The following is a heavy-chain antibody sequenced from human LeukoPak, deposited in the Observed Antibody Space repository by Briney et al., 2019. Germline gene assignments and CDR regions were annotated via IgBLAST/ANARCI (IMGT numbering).Heavy chain of an antibody. CDR3: ATNYDDSREAFDV. CDR1: GFTFSSYA. D-gene: IGHD3-3*01. Sequence: PGRSLRLSCAASGFTFSSYAMHWVRQAPGKGLEWVAVISYDGSNKYYADSVTGRFIISRENSKNTLYLQMNSLRADDTAVYYCATNYDDSREAFDVWGQGTVVTVSS. CDR2: ISYDGSNK. V-gene: IGHV3-30*04. J-gene: IGHJ3*01.